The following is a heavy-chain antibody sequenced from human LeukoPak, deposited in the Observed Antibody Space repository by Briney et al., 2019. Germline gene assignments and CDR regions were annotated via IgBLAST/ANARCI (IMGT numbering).Heavy chain of an antibody. CDR1: GFTFSSYA. J-gene: IGHJ4*02. CDR3: AKDDAIAAADTRGHCY. V-gene: IGHV3-23*01. CDR2: ISGSGGST. Sequence: GGSLRLSCAASGFTFSSYAMSWVRQAPGKGLEWVSAISGSGGSTYYADSVKGRFTISRDNSKNTLYLQMNSLRAEDTAVYYCAKDDAIAAADTRGHCYWGQGTPGHRLL. D-gene: IGHD6-13*01.